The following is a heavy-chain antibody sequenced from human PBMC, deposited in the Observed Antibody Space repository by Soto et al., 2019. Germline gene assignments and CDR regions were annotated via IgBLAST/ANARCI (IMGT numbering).Heavy chain of an antibody. CDR1: GFTFDDNA. Sequence: PGGSLRLSCAVSGFTFDDNAMDWVRQAPEKGLEWVSGINWKSDIGYADSVKGRFTISRDNAENSLYLQMNSVGAEDTALYYCAISQDRGGRTTFIYWGQGTQVTVSS. CDR2: INWKSDI. CDR3: AISQDRGGRTTFIY. D-gene: IGHD3-16*01. V-gene: IGHV3-9*01. J-gene: IGHJ4*02.